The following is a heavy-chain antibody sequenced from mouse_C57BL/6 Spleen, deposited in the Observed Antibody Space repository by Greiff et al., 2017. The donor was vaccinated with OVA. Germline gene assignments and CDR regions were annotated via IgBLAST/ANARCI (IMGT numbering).Heavy chain of an antibody. CDR1: GFTFSDYY. D-gene: IGHD2-4*01. Sequence: EVKLVESEGGLVQPGSSMKLSCTASGFTFSDYYMAWVRQVPEKGLEWVANINYDGSSTYYLDSLKSRFIISRDNAKNILYLQMSSLTSEDTATYYCERERYDYGAYFDYWGQGTTLTVSS. J-gene: IGHJ2*01. CDR2: INYDGSST. CDR3: ERERYDYGAYFDY. V-gene: IGHV5-16*01.